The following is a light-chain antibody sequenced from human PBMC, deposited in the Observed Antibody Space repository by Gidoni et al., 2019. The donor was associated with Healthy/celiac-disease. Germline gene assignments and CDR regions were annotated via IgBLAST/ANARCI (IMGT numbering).Light chain of an antibody. CDR2: AAS. Sequence: DIQMTQSPSSLSASVGDRVTITCRASQSISSYLNWYQQKPGKAPKLLIYAASSLQSGVPSRFSGSGYGTDFTITISSLQPEDFATYYCQQSYSTPRTFXXXTKVEIK. J-gene: IGKJ1*01. V-gene: IGKV1-39*01. CDR3: QQSYSTPRT. CDR1: QSISSY.